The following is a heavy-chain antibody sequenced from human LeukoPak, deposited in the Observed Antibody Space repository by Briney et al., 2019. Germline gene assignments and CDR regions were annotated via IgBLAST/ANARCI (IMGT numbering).Heavy chain of an antibody. D-gene: IGHD5-24*01. CDR3: ALMALNGGKGIDY. CDR2: MNPNSGNT. CDR1: GYTFTSYD. V-gene: IGHV1-8*01. J-gene: IGHJ4*02. Sequence: ASVKVSCKASGYTFTSYDINWVRQATGQGLEWMGWMNPNSGNTGYAQKFQGRVTMTRNTSISTAYMELSSLRSEDTAVYYCALMALNGGKGIDYWGQRTLVTVSS.